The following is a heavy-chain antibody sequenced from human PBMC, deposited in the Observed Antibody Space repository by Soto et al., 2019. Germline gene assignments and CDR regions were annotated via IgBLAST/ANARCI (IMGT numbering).Heavy chain of an antibody. CDR1: GGTFSSYA. CDR3: ARAGVVSLDYGDPPNWFDP. CDR2: IIPIFGTA. J-gene: IGHJ5*02. D-gene: IGHD4-17*01. V-gene: IGHV1-69*13. Sequence: VASVKVSCKASGGTFSSYAISWVRQAPGQGLEWMGGIIPIFGTANYAQKFQGRVTITADESTNTAYMELSSLRSEDTAVYYCARAGVVSLDYGDPPNWFDPWGQGTLVTVSS.